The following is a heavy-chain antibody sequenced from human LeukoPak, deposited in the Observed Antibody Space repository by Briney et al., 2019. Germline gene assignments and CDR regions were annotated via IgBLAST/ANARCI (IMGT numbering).Heavy chain of an antibody. V-gene: IGHV1-2*02. D-gene: IGHD6-25*01. CDR1: GYTFTGYY. Sequence: ASVKVSCKASGYTFTGYYMHWVRQAPGQGLEWMGWINPNSGGTNYAQKFQGRVTMTRDTSISTAYMELSRLRSDDTAVYYCAREVWRLYYLDYWGQGTLVTVSS. J-gene: IGHJ4*02. CDR2: INPNSGGT. CDR3: AREVWRLYYLDY.